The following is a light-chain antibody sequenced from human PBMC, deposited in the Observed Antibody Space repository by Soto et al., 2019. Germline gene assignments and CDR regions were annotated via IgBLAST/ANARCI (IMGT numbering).Light chain of an antibody. Sequence: EIVLTQSPATLSVAPGERASLSCRGSQSVSSKLVWYQQKPGQAPRLLIYDTSTRATGIPARFSGSGSGTEFTLTISSLQSENFAVYYCQQYNTWSSITFGQGTRLEIK. V-gene: IGKV3-15*01. J-gene: IGKJ5*01. CDR1: QSVSSK. CDR3: QQYNTWSSIT. CDR2: DTS.